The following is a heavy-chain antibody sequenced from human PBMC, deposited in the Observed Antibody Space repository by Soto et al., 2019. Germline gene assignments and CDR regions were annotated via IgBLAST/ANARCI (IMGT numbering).Heavy chain of an antibody. D-gene: IGHD1-26*01. CDR3: ASGPSGSYSWFDP. V-gene: IGHV3-30-3*01. CDR2: ISYDGNNR. J-gene: IGHJ5*02. CDR1: GLPFSSYT. Sequence: PKGSLRGSCVAPGLPFSSYTRQWVRRAPGKGLEWLPVISYDGNNRCYADSVKGRFTISRDNSKNTPYLQMNRLRDADTAVYYCASGPSGSYSWFDPWGQGTRVTVSS.